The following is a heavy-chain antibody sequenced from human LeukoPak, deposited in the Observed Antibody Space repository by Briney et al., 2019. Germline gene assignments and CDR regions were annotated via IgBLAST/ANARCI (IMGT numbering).Heavy chain of an antibody. V-gene: IGHV3-7*04. J-gene: IGHJ3*02. CDR2: INQDGSNK. Sequence: GGSLRLSCAASGFTLRNYWMGWVRQAPGKGLEWVASINQDGSNKYYVDSVEGRFTISRDNAKNSLYLQLNSLRAEDTTVYSCARAGLATRGAFDIWGQGTMVTVSS. CDR1: GFTLRNYW. CDR3: ARAGLATRGAFDI. D-gene: IGHD7-27*01.